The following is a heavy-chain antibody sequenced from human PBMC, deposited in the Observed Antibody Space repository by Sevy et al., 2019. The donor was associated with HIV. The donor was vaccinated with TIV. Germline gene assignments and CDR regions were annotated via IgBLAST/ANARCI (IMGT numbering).Heavy chain of an antibody. CDR3: ATLGIAVAGAFP. CDR1: GFTFSSYG. J-gene: IGHJ5*02. V-gene: IGHV3-30*02. D-gene: IGHD6-19*01. Sequence: GGSLRLSCAASGFTFSSYGMHWVRQAPGKGLEWVAFIYYDGSNQYYAESVKGRFTISRDNSKNTLYLQMNSLRAADTAIYYCATLGIAVAGAFPWGQGTLVTVSS. CDR2: IYYDGSNQ.